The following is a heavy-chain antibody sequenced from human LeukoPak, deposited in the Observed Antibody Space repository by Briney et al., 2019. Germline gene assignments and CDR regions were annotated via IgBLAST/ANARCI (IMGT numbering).Heavy chain of an antibody. CDR3: AREESQQLVFDY. V-gene: IGHV3-21*01. D-gene: IGHD6-13*01. CDR2: ISSSSSYI. J-gene: IGHJ4*02. CDR1: GFTFSSYS. Sequence: GGSLRLSCAASGFTFSSYSMNWVRQAPGKGLEWVSSISSSSSYIYYADSVKGRFTISRDNAKNSLYLQMNSLRAEDTAVYYCAREESQQLVFDYWGQGTLVTVSS.